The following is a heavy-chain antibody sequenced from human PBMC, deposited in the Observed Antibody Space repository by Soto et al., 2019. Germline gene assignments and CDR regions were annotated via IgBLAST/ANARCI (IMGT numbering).Heavy chain of an antibody. Sequence: QVQLVQSGAEVKKPGASVKVSCKASGYTFTSYYMHWVRQAPGQGLEWMGIINPSGGSTSYAQKFQSRVTMTRDTSTSTVYMELSILRSEDTAVYYCAKTVTTLYYYGMDVWGQGTTVTVCS. D-gene: IGHD4-17*01. J-gene: IGHJ6*02. V-gene: IGHV1-46*01. CDR3: AKTVTTLYYYGMDV. CDR2: INPSGGST. CDR1: GYTFTSYY.